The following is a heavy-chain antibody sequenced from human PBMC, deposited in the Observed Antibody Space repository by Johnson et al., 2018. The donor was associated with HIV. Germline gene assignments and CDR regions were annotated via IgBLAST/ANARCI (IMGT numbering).Heavy chain of an antibody. CDR1: GFTFSNYA. V-gene: IGHV3-30*02. J-gene: IGHJ3*02. CDR2: IRYDGSTQ. CDR3: AKSGGQWIGGMCYDAFDI. Sequence: QMLLVESGGGVVQPGGSLRLSCAPSGFTFSNYAMHWVRQAPGKGLEWVAYIRYDGSTQSYADSVKGRFSISRDNSKNPLSMEINSLSAEETAVYYCAKSGGQWIGGMCYDAFDIWGQGTMVTVAS. D-gene: IGHD2-15*01.